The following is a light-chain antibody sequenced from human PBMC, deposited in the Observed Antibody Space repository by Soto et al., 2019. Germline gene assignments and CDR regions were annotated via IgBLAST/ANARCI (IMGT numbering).Light chain of an antibody. V-gene: IGKV3-20*01. CDR1: QPISSNY. J-gene: IGKJ1*01. CDR2: ASS. CDR3: QQYGSSPWT. Sequence: EIVLTQSPGTLSLSPGERATLSCRASQPISSNYLAWYQQKPGQAPRLLIYASSTRATGIPDRFSGSGSGTDVTLTISRLEPEDFALYYCQQYGSSPWTFGQGTGVEIK.